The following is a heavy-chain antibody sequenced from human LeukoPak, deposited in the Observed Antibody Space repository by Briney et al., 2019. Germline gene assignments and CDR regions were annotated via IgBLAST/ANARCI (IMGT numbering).Heavy chain of an antibody. CDR3: ASQYYYDSSGYSYYYYMDV. V-gene: IGHV4-39*07. Sequence: SETLSLTCTLSGGSISTSIYYWGWVRQPPDKGLEWIGSIYYSGSTYYNPSLKSRVTISVDTSKNQFSLKLSSVTAADTAVYYCASQYYYDSSGYSYYYYMDVWGKGTTVTVSS. CDR2: IYYSGST. J-gene: IGHJ6*03. D-gene: IGHD3-22*01. CDR1: GGSISTSIYY.